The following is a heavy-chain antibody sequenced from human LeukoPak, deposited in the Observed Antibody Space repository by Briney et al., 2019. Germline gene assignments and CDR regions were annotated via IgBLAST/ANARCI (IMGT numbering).Heavy chain of an antibody. CDR2: LYSGSST. V-gene: IGHV3-53*01. D-gene: IGHD3-3*02. J-gene: IGHJ2*01. CDR3: ARVGDHFHWYLDL. CDR1: GVTVSTNY. Sequence: PGGSLRLSCAASGVTVSTNYMNWVRQAPGKGLEWVSILYSGSSTYYADSVEGRFTISRDSSKNTLFLQMNDLRAEGTAVYYCARVGDHFHWYLDLWGRGTLVTVSS.